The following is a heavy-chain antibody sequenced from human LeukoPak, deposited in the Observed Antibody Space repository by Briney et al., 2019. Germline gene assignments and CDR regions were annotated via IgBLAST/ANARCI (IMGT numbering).Heavy chain of an antibody. CDR2: IYSGGST. CDR3: ARDYDSSGYSPLFDY. Sequence: GGSLRLSCAASGFTVSSNYMSWVRQAPGKGLEWVSVIYSGGSTYYADSVKGRFTISRDNTKNTLYLQMNSLRAEDTAVYYCARDYDSSGYSPLFDYWGQGTLVTVSS. D-gene: IGHD3-22*01. CDR1: GFTVSSNY. J-gene: IGHJ4*02. V-gene: IGHV3-53*01.